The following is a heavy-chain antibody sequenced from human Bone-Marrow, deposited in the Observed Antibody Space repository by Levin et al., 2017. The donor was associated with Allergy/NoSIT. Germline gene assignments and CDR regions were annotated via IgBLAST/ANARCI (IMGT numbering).Heavy chain of an antibody. CDR1: GGSIDRGGNS. CDR3: VRLRGYYYGMDV. V-gene: IGHV4-30-2*01. J-gene: IGHJ6*02. D-gene: IGHD4-17*01. Sequence: ASETLSLTCVVSGGSIDRGGNSWSWVRQPPGKGLECIGYIYHDESTYYHPSLKSRVTISVDRSKNHFSLKLNSVTAADTAVYYCVRLRGYYYGMDVWGRGTTVTVSS. CDR2: IYHDEST.